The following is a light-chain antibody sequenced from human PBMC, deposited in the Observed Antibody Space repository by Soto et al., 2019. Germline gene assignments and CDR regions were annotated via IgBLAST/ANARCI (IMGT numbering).Light chain of an antibody. J-gene: IGKJ3*01. CDR1: QSVSSY. CDR2: DAS. V-gene: IGKV3-11*01. CDR3: QQRSNWPPGT. Sequence: EIVLTQFPPTLSFSPGKRATLPCRASQSVSSYLAWYQQKPGQAPRLLIYDASNRATGIPARFSGSGSGTDFTLTISSLEPEDFAVYYCQQRSNWPPGTFGPGTKVDIK.